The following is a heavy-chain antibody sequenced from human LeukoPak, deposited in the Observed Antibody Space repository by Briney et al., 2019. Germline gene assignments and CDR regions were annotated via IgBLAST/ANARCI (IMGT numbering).Heavy chain of an antibody. D-gene: IGHD1-26*01. CDR2: INIDGSNT. CDR3: ARSLGGAYDY. V-gene: IGHV3-74*01. J-gene: IGHJ4*02. CDR1: GFPFSSYW. Sequence: GRSLRLSCAASGFPFSSYWMHWVRQAPGKGLVWVSRINIDGSNTNYADSVKGRFTISRDNAKNTLYLQMDSLRAEDTAVYYCARSLGGAYDYWGQGTLVTVSS.